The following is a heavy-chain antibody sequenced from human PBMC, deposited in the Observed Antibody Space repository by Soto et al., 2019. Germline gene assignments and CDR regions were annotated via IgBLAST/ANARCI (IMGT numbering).Heavy chain of an antibody. V-gene: IGHV4-34*01. D-gene: IGHD6-6*01. CDR2: INHSGST. Sequence: PSETLSLTCAVSGGFFSGYYWSWIRQPPGKGLEWIGEINHSGSTNYNPSLKRRVTISVDTSKNQFSLKLSSVTAADTAVYYCARGLRAYSNSSPLVYWGQGTLVTVSS. CDR1: GGFFSGYY. J-gene: IGHJ4*02. CDR3: ARGLRAYSNSSPLVY.